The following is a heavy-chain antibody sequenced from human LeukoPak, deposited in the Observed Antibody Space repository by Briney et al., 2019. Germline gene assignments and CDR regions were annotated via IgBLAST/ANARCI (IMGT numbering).Heavy chain of an antibody. CDR2: ISDSGGRT. V-gene: IGHV3-23*01. Sequence: GSLRLSCAVSGITLSNYGMSWVRQAPGKGLEWVAGISDSGGRTNYAGSVKGRFTISRDNPKNTLDLQMNSLRAEDTAVYFCAKRGVVIRVILVGFHKEAYYFDSWGQGALVTVSS. D-gene: IGHD3-22*01. CDR1: GITLSNYG. CDR3: AKRGVVIRVILVGFHKEAYYFDS. J-gene: IGHJ4*02.